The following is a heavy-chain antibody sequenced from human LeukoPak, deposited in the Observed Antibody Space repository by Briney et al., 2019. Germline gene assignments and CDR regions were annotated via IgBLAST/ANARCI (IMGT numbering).Heavy chain of an antibody. D-gene: IGHD6-13*01. CDR3: AREVAAAGTFYFDY. Sequence: PSETLSLTCTVSGGSISSYDWSWIRQPPGKGPEWIGFIHYSGTTNYNPSLKSRVTISVDTSKNQFSLKLSSVTATDTALYYCAREVAAAGTFYFDYWGQGTLVTVSS. CDR2: IHYSGTT. CDR1: GGSISSYD. V-gene: IGHV4-59*12. J-gene: IGHJ4*02.